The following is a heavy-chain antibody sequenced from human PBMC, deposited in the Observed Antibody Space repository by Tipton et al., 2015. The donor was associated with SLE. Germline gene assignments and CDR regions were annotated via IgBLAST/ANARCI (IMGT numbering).Heavy chain of an antibody. CDR3: ARDRGYSSSFDY. CDR2: IYYSGST. D-gene: IGHD6-13*01. CDR1: GGSISSYY. V-gene: IGHV4-59*01. J-gene: IGHJ4*02. Sequence: TLSLTCTVSGGSISSYYWSWIRHPPGKGLEWIGYIYYSGSTNYNPSLKSRVTISVDTSKNQFSLKLSSVTAADTAVYYCARDRGYSSSFDYWGQGTLVTVSS.